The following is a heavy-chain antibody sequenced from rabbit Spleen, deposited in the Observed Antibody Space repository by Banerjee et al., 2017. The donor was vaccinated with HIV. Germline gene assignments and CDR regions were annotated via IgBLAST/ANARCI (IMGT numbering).Heavy chain of an antibody. Sequence: QSLEESGGDLVKPGASLTLTCTASGFDLSSYYYMCWVRQAPGKGLEWIGCIYPGSSGTTYYASWAKGRFTISKTSSTTVTLQMTSLTAADTATYFCARYISVWGACNLWGPGTLVTVS. J-gene: IGHJ4*01. D-gene: IGHD4-1*01. CDR2: IYPGSSGTT. CDR1: GFDLSSYYY. CDR3: ARYISVWGACNL. V-gene: IGHV1S40*01.